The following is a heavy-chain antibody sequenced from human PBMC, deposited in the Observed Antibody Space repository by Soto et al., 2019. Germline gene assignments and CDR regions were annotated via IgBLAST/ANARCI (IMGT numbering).Heavy chain of an antibody. D-gene: IGHD3-10*01. V-gene: IGHV3-33*01. CDR1: GFNFSNYG. CDR3: AAGEPLNY. J-gene: IGHJ4*02. CDR2: IWYDGSHK. Sequence: QMQLVESGGGVVQPGRSLRLSCAASGFNFSNYGMHWVRQAPGKGLEWVAIIWYDGSHKYYADSVKGRFTISRDNSKSTVFLQMSTLRAEDTAMYYCAAGEPLNYRGQGTLVTVSS.